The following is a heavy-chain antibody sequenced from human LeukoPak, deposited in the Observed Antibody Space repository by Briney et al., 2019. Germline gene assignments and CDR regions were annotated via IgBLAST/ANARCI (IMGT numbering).Heavy chain of an antibody. V-gene: IGHV4-61*05. Sequence: SETLSVNCTVSGGSISSSSYYWGWIRQPPGKGLEWIGYIYYSGSTHYNPSLKSRVTISVDTSKSQFSLKLSSVTAADTAVYYCARQNTYDMGNNAFDIWGQGTMVTVSS. CDR1: GGSISSSSYY. CDR3: ARQNTYDMGNNAFDI. CDR2: IYYSGST. J-gene: IGHJ3*02. D-gene: IGHD2/OR15-2a*01.